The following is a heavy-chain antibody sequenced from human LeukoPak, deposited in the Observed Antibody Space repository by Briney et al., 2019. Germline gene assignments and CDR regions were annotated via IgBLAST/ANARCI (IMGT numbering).Heavy chain of an antibody. CDR2: IYYSGST. Sequence: SETLSLTCTVSGGSISGYYWSWIRQPPGKGLEWVGYIYYSGSTKYSPSLKSPVTISLDTPKNQFSLKLSSVTAADTAVYYCARDKGYYDSTDSYHLIWFDPWGQGTLVTVSS. CDR1: GGSISGYY. J-gene: IGHJ5*02. CDR3: ARDKGYYDSTDSYHLIWFDP. D-gene: IGHD3-22*01. V-gene: IGHV4-59*01.